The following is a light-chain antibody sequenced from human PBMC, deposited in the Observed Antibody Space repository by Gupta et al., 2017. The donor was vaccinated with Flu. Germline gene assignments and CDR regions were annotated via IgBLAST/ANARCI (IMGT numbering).Light chain of an antibody. Sequence: QSVLTQPPSASGTPGQTVSISCSGGTTNIGRNTVSWYRQLPGTAPKLVIFSNNQRPSGVPDRFSGSTSATSASLAISGLQSDDEADYFCSCWDVSRDGPVFGGGTKLTVL. CDR2: SNN. CDR1: TTNIGRNT. CDR3: SCWDVSRDGPV. V-gene: IGLV1-44*01. J-gene: IGLJ2*01.